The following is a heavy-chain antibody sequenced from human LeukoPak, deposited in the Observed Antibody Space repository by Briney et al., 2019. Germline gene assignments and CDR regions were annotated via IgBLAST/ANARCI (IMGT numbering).Heavy chain of an antibody. V-gene: IGHV4-59*08. D-gene: IGHD4-17*01. CDR3: ARYDYGDYSSFDY. CDR1: GGSISSYY. CDR2: ISYSGIT. J-gene: IGHJ4*02. Sequence: PSETLSLTCTVSGGSISSYYWSWIRQPPGKGLEWIGYISYSGITNYNPSLKSRVTISVDTSKNQFSLKLSSVTAADTAVYYCARYDYGDYSSFDYWGQGTLVTVSS.